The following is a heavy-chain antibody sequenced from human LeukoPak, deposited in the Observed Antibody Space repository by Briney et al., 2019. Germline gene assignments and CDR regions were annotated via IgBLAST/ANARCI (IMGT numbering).Heavy chain of an antibody. D-gene: IGHD3-16*01. J-gene: IGHJ4*02. CDR2: ISHDGNHA. Sequence: GGSLRLSCAASGFIFTTYGMHWVRQPPGKGLEWVALISHDGNHAFYAESVKGRFTISRDNSNTTLYLQLNSLRVEDTAVYYCAKDSMGGSLDYWGQGSLVTVSS. CDR1: GFIFTTYG. V-gene: IGHV3-30*18. CDR3: AKDSMGGSLDY.